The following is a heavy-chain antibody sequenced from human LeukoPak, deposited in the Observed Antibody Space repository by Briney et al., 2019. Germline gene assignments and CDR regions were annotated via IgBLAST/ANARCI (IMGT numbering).Heavy chain of an antibody. CDR3: ARDPDFWTGYYYFDY. CDR2: ISYTGTT. Sequence: SETLSLTCTVSGGSISSTNYLWGWIRQPPGKGLEWIGSISYTGTTYYNPSLKSRVTISVDTSKNQLSLKVSSVTAADTAVFYCARDPDFWTGYYYFDYWGQGTLVTVSS. J-gene: IGHJ4*02. D-gene: IGHD3/OR15-3a*01. V-gene: IGHV4-39*07. CDR1: GGSISSTNYL.